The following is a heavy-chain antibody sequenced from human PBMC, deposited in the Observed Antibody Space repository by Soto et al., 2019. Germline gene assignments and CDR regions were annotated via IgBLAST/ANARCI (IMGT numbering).Heavy chain of an antibody. V-gene: IGHV3-21*04. CDR1: GFTFSSHG. Sequence: EVQVVESGGGLVKPGGSLRLSCAASGFTFSSHGMNWVRQAPGKGLEWVSTISSSSTYIYYADSVKGRFTISRDNAKNSLCLQMNSLRAEDTAVYYCAKVTGYYMDHWGQGTLVTVSS. D-gene: IGHD3-9*01. CDR2: ISSSSTYI. J-gene: IGHJ4*02. CDR3: AKVTGYYMDH.